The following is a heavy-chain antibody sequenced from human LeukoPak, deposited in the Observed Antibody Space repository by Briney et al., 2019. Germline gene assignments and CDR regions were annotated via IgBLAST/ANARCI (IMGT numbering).Heavy chain of an antibody. CDR1: GFTFDDYG. CDR2: INWNGGST. J-gene: IGHJ4*02. Sequence: GGSLRLSCAASGFTFDDYGMSWVRQAPGKGLEWVSGINWNGGSTGYADSVKGRFTISRDNAKNSLYLQMNSLRAEDTALYYCARVGTYYDILAGYYSTYFDYWSQGTLVTVSS. D-gene: IGHD3-9*01. CDR3: ARVGTYYDILAGYYSTYFDY. V-gene: IGHV3-20*04.